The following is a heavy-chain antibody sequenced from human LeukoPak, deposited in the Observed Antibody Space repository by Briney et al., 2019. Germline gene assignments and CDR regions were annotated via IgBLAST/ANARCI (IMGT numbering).Heavy chain of an antibody. Sequence: ASVKVSCKASGGTFSSYGISWVRQAPGQGLEWMGWINPNSGGTNYAQKFQGRVTMTRDTSISTAYMELRSLRSDDTAVYYCARLVRFLEWLPYYYYYYMDVWGKGTTVTVSS. CDR2: INPNSGGT. J-gene: IGHJ6*03. V-gene: IGHV1-2*02. CDR3: ARLVRFLEWLPYYYYYYMDV. D-gene: IGHD3-3*01. CDR1: GGTFSSYG.